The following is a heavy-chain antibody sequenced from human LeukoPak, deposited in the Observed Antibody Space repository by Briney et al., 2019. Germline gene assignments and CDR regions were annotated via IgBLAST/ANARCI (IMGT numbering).Heavy chain of an antibody. CDR1: GGSISSYY. D-gene: IGHD5-18*01. CDR3: ARGWLPDTGYSYGFYYYYYGMDV. Sequence: SETLSLTCTVPGGSISSYYWSWIRQPPGKGLEWIGYIYYSGSTNYNPSLKSRVTISVDTSKNQFSLKLSSVTAADTAVYYCARGWLPDTGYSYGFYYYYYGMDVWGQGTTVTVSS. CDR2: IYYSGST. V-gene: IGHV4-59*01. J-gene: IGHJ6*02.